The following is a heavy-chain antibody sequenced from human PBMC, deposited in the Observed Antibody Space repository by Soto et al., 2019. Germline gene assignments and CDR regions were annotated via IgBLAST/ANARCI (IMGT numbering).Heavy chain of an antibody. D-gene: IGHD2-2*01. CDR2: INHSGST. V-gene: IGHV4-34*01. J-gene: IGHJ2*01. CDR3: ARGRYCSSTSCRKRNWYFDL. CDR1: GGSFSGYY. Sequence: SETLSLTCAVYGGSFSGYYWSWIRQPPGKGLEWIGEINHSGSTNYNPSLKSRVTISVDTSKNQFSLKLSSVTAADTAVYYCARGRYCSSTSCRKRNWYFDLWGRGTLVTV.